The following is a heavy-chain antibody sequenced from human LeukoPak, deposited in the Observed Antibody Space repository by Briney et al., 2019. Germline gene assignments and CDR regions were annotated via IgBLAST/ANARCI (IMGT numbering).Heavy chain of an antibody. CDR3: AKRGSEVGETVAPGDY. CDR1: GFTFTTFW. V-gene: IGHV3-74*01. CDR2: INHDGLSA. D-gene: IGHD1-26*01. J-gene: IGHJ4*02. Sequence: GGSLRLSCATSGFTFTTFWMHWVRQAPGKGLVWVSRINHDGLSANYADSVKGRFTSSRDNSKNTLYLQMNSLRVEDTAVYYCAKRGSEVGETVAPGDYWGQGTLVTVSS.